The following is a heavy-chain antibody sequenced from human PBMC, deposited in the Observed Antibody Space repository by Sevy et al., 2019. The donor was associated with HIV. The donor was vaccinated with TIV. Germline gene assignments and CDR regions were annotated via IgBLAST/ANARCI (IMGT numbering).Heavy chain of an antibody. CDR3: ARDKVWGYPRAAFDI. V-gene: IGHV3-48*02. D-gene: IGHD2-15*01. Sequence: EGSLRLSCAASGFTFSSYSMNWVRQAPGKGLEWVSYISSSSSTIYYADSVKGRFTISRDNAKNSLYLQMNSLRDEDTAVYYCARDKVWGYPRAAFDIWGQGTMVTVSS. J-gene: IGHJ3*02. CDR2: ISSSSSTI. CDR1: GFTFSSYS.